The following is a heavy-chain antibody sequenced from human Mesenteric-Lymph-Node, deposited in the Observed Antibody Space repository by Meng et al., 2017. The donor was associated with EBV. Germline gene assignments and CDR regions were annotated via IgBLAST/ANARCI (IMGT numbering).Heavy chain of an antibody. J-gene: IGHJ1*01. CDR2: IYWDDDK. CDR3: AHSPLWFGEWDFQH. CDR1: GFSLSTSGVG. V-gene: IGHV2-5*02. Sequence: QITLKESCPALVQPTQPLTLTATLTGFSLSTSGVGVGWIRQPPGKTLEWLALIYWDDDKRYSQSLKRRLTITKDTSKNQVVLTMTNMDPVDTATYFCAHSPLWFGEWDFQHWGQGTLVTVSS. D-gene: IGHD3-10*01.